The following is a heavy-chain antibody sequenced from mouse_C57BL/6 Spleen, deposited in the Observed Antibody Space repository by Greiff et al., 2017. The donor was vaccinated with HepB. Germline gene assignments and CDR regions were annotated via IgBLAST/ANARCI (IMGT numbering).Heavy chain of an antibody. J-gene: IGHJ3*01. CDR3: ARTGDSSGSLAY. CDR2: IYPSDSET. D-gene: IGHD3-2*02. V-gene: IGHV1-61*01. CDR1: GYTFTSYW. Sequence: VQLQQSGAELVRPGSSVKLSCKASGYTFTSYWMDWVKQRPGQGLEWIGNIYPSDSETHYNQKFKDKATLTVDKSSSTAYMQLSSLTSEDSAVYYCARTGDSSGSLAYWGQGTLVTVSA.